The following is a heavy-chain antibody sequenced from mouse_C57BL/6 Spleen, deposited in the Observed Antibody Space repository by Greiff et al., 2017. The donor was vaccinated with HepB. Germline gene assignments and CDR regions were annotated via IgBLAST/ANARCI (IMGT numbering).Heavy chain of an antibody. CDR3: ARSDYSNYAMDY. Sequence: QVHVKQSGAELVKPGASVKISCKASGYAFSSYWMNWVKQRPGKGLEWIGQIYPGDGDTNYNGKFKGKATLTADKSSSTAYMQLSSLTSEDSAVYFCARSDYSNYAMDYWGQGTSVTVSS. CDR1: GYAFSSYW. J-gene: IGHJ4*01. D-gene: IGHD2-5*01. CDR2: IYPGDGDT. V-gene: IGHV1-80*01.